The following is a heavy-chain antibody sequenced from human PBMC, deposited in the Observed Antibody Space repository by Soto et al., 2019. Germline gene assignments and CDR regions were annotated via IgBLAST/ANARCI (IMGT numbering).Heavy chain of an antibody. J-gene: IGHJ6*02. CDR1: GGSISSGGDY. CDR3: ARERNYDSSGYSYYYGMDV. V-gene: IGHV4-31*03. CDR2: IYYSGST. D-gene: IGHD3-22*01. Sequence: QVQLQESGPGLVKPSHTLSLTCTVSGGSISSGGDYWSWIRQHPGKGLEWIGYIYYSGSTYYNPSLKSRVTISVDTSKNQFSLKLSSVTAADTAVYYCARERNYDSSGYSYYYGMDVWGQGTTVTVSS.